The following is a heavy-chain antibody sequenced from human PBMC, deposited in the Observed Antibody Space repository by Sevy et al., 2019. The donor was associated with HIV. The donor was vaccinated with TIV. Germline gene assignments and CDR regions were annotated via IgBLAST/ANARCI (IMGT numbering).Heavy chain of an antibody. V-gene: IGHV1-18*01. CDR3: ARDSDGSGHYSLDYFDY. CDR1: GYIFTNYP. J-gene: IGHJ4*02. CDR2: IRTSNRET. D-gene: IGHD3-22*01. Sequence: ASVKVSCKASGYIFTNYPICWVRQAPGQGLEWMGCIRTSNRETKYTQKLQGRAIMTTDTSTSTVYMDLRNLRSDDTDVYYCARDSDGSGHYSLDYFDYWGQGTLVTVSS.